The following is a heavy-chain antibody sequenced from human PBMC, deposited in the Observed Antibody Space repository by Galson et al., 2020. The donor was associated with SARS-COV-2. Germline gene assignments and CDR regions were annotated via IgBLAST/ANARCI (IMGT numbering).Heavy chain of an antibody. J-gene: IGHJ6*02. CDR2: IIPILGIA. CDR3: AKPAAAYYYYGMDV. Sequence: SVKVSCKDSGGTLSSYAISWVRQAPGQGLEWMGGIIPILGIANYAQKFQGRVTITADKSTSTAYMELSSLRSEDTAVYYCAKPAAAYYYYGMDVWGQGTTVTVSS. D-gene: IGHD6-25*01. CDR1: GGTLSSYA. V-gene: IGHV1-69*10.